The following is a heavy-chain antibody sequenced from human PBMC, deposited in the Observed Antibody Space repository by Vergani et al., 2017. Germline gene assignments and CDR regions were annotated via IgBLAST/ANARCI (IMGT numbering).Heavy chain of an antibody. J-gene: IGHJ1*01. CDR1: GFPFSSHG. Sequence: EAQLLESGGGLVQPGGSLRLSCVASGFPFSSHGMSWVRQTPGKGPELVATISSGGGDIFYADSVKGRFTISRDNSKNTLFLQMNSLKDEDTAVYYCTTAWGLYYLHGEYFQYWGRGTLVSVSS. CDR3: TTAWGLYYLHGEYFQY. CDR2: ISSGGGDI. D-gene: IGHD3-10*01. V-gene: IGHV3-23*01.